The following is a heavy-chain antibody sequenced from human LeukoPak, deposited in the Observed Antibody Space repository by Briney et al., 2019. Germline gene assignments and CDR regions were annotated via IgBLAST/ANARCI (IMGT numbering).Heavy chain of an antibody. CDR1: GGSISSSSYY. CDR2: IYYSGST. D-gene: IGHD6-6*01. J-gene: IGHJ3*02. Sequence: PSETLSLTCTVSGGSISSSSYYWGWIRQPPGKGLEWIGSIYYSGSTYYNPSLKSRVTISVDTSKNQFSLKLSSVTAADTAVYYCARLKGVYDIWGPGAMVTVSS. CDR3: ARLKGVYDI. V-gene: IGHV4-39*01.